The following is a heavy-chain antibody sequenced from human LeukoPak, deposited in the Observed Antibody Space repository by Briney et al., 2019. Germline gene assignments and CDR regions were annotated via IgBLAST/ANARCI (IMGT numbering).Heavy chain of an antibody. V-gene: IGHV3-64D*06. Sequence: GGSLRLSCSASGFXFSSYAMHWVRQAPGRGLEYVSAITSNGDTTYYADSVKGRFTISRDNSKNTLYLQMTSLRAEDTALYYCARGYGSGEDGDYWGQGTLVTVSS. J-gene: IGHJ4*02. CDR3: ARGYGSGEDGDY. CDR2: ITSNGDTT. D-gene: IGHD3-10*01. CDR1: GFXFSSYA.